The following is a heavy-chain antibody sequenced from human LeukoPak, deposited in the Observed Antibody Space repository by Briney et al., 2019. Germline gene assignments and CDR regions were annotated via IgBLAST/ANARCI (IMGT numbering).Heavy chain of an antibody. Sequence: GSLRLSCAASGFIVNTNYMTWVRQAPGRGLEWVSFIYADGNTYYADSVKGRFTISRDNSKNTLYLQMNSLRAEDTAVYYCAKDRAATIDYWGQGTLVTVSS. D-gene: IGHD5-12*01. V-gene: IGHV3-53*05. CDR1: GFIVNTNY. J-gene: IGHJ4*02. CDR2: IYADGNT. CDR3: AKDRAATIDY.